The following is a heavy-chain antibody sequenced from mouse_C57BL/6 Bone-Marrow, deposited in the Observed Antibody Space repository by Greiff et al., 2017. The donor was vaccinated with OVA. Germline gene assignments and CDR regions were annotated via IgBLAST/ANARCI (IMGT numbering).Heavy chain of an antibody. CDR2: ISSGSSTI. V-gene: IGHV5-17*01. CDR3: ARINYWYFDV. Sequence: VQRVESGGGLVKPGGSLKLSCAASGFTFSAYGMHWVRQAPEKGLEWFAYISSGSSTIYYADTVRGRSTISRDNAKNTLFLQMTSLRSEDTAMYYCARINYWYFDVWGTGTTVTVSS. J-gene: IGHJ1*03. CDR1: GFTFSAYG.